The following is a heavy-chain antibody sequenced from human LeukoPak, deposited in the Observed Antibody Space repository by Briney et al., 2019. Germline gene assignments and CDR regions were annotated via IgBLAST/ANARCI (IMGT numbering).Heavy chain of an antibody. CDR2: ISSSGGVI. CDR1: GFTSSSYE. Sequence: GGSLRLSCAGSGFTSSSYEMNWVRQAPGKGLEWISYISSSGGVIYYADPVKGRFTISRDNAKNSLYLQMNSLRAGDTAAYYCARGAYTYVYWGQGTLVTVSS. D-gene: IGHD5-18*01. CDR3: ARGAYTYVY. J-gene: IGHJ4*02. V-gene: IGHV3-48*03.